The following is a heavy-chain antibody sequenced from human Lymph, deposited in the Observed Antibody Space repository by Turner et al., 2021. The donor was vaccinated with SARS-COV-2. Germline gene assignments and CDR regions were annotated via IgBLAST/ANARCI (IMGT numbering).Heavy chain of an antibody. CDR1: GYIFTGYY. CDR3: ARSRDLQSMIRGVDPFDY. CDR2: INPNSGGT. J-gene: IGHJ4*02. D-gene: IGHD3-10*01. Sequence: QVQLVQYGAEVKKPGALVKVSCKASGYIFTGYYMHWVRQAPGQGLECMGWINPNSGGTNYPQKFQGRVTMTRDTSISRAYMELSRLRSDDTAVYYCARSRDLQSMIRGVDPFDYWGQGTLVTVSS. V-gene: IGHV1-2*02.